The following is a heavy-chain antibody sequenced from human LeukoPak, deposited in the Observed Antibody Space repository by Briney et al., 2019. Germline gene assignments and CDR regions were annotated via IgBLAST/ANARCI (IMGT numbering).Heavy chain of an antibody. CDR3: ARDAGYCSSETCYDDAFDI. D-gene: IGHD2-2*01. CDR1: GYTFTNYG. CDR2: ISGYNGNA. V-gene: IGHV1-18*01. J-gene: IGHJ3*02. Sequence: ASVKVSCKASGYTFTNYGLSWVRQAPGQGLEWMGWISGYNGNATYTQKLQGRVIMTTDTSTTTAYMDLRSLRSGDTAVYYCARDAGYCSSETCYDDAFDIWGQGTMVTVSS.